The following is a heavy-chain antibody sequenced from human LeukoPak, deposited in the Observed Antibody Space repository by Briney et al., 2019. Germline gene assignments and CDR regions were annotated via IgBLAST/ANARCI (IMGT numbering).Heavy chain of an antibody. CDR3: SRAEYSSSWYGVNLFDP. CDR1: GFTFSSYE. J-gene: IGHJ5*02. V-gene: IGHV3-48*03. Sequence: GGSLRLSCAASGFTFSSYEMNWVRQAPGKGLEWVSYISSSGSTIYYADSVKGRFTISRDNAKNSLYLQMDSLRADDTAVYYLSRAEYSSSWYGVNLFDPWGQGTLVTVSS. CDR2: ISSSGSTI. D-gene: IGHD6-13*01.